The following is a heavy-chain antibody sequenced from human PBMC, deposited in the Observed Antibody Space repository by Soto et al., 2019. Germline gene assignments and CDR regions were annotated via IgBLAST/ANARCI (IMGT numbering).Heavy chain of an antibody. D-gene: IGHD3-22*01. CDR1: GYTFTSYG. V-gene: IGHV1-18*01. CDR2: ISAYNGNT. J-gene: IGHJ4*02. Sequence: ASVKVSCKASGYTFTSYGISWVRQAPGQGLEWMGWISAYNGNTNYAQKLQGRVTMTTDTSTSTAYMELRSLRSDDTAVYYCARVATYYYDSGGFGRFDYWGQGTLVTVSS. CDR3: ARVATYYYDSGGFGRFDY.